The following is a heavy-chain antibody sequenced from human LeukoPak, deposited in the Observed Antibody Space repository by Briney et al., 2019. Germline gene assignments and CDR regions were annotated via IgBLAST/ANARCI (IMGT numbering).Heavy chain of an antibody. V-gene: IGHV4-39*07. CDR1: GGSISSSSYY. CDR3: AREGTSGTHLNWFDP. CDR2: IYYSGST. J-gene: IGHJ5*02. Sequence: KPSETLSLTCTVSGGSISSSSYYWAWIRQPPGKELEWIGSIYYSGSTYYNPSLKSRVTISVDTSKNQFSLKLSSVTAADTAVYYCAREGTSGTHLNWFDPWGQGTLVTVSS. D-gene: IGHD1-1*01.